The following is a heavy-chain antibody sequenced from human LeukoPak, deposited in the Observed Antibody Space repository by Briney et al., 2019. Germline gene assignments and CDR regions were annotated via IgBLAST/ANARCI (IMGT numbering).Heavy chain of an antibody. V-gene: IGHV3-21*04. CDR2: ISSSSSYI. CDR3: AKDPGPYYYDSSGYYDWFDP. D-gene: IGHD3-22*01. J-gene: IGHJ5*02. Sequence: GGSLRLSCAASGFTFSSYSMNWVRQAPGKGLEWVSSISSSSSYIYYADSVKGRFTISRDNAKNSLYLQTNSLRAEDTAVYYCAKDPGPYYYDSSGYYDWFDPWGQGTLVTVSS. CDR1: GFTFSSYS.